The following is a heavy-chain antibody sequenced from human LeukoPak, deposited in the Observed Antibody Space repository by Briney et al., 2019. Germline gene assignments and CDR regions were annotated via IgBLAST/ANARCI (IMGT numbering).Heavy chain of an antibody. V-gene: IGHV4-39*01. D-gene: IGHD3-22*01. CDR1: GGSISSSSYY. CDR3: AIGYYYDSSGPTGEFDY. J-gene: IGHJ4*02. Sequence: SETLSLTCTVSGGSISSSSYYWGWLRQPPGKGLEWIGSIYYSGSTYYNPSLKSRVTISVDTSKNQFSLKLSSVTAADTAVYYCAIGYYYDSSGPTGEFDYWGQGTLVTVSS. CDR2: IYYSGST.